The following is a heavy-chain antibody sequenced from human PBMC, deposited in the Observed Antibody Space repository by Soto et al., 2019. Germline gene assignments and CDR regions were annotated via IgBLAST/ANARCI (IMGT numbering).Heavy chain of an antibody. D-gene: IGHD2-15*01. CDR3: ATYRKLFQI. Sequence: SETLSLTCAVSGGSISGGYYSWSWIRQPPGKGLEWIGLIYDSGSTHYNSSLKSRVTISVDRPKNHFFLNLTSVTAADTAVYYCATYRKLFQIWGQGTKVTVSS. V-gene: IGHV4-30-2*01. J-gene: IGHJ3*02. CDR2: IYDSGST. CDR1: GGSISGGYYS.